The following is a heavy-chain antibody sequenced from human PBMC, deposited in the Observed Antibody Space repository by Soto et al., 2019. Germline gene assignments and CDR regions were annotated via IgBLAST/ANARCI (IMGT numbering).Heavy chain of an antibody. Sequence: QVQLQESGPGLVKPSQTLSLTCTVSGVSISSGGYYWSWIRQHPGKGLEWIGYIYYSGSTYYNPSLKSRVTISVDTYKNQFSLKLSSVTAADTAVYYCARSPVLRFLEWLLFDYWGQGTLVTVSS. V-gene: IGHV4-31*03. CDR3: ARSPVLRFLEWLLFDY. CDR1: GVSISSGGYY. CDR2: IYYSGST. J-gene: IGHJ4*02. D-gene: IGHD3-3*01.